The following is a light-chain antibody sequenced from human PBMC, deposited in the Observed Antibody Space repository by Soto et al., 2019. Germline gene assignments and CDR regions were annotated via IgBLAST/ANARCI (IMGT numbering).Light chain of an antibody. CDR1: RSNVGGNT. V-gene: IGLV1-44*01. CDR2: TNN. J-gene: IGLJ2*01. Sequence: QSALTQPPSASGTPGQRGTISCSGSRSNVGGNTVNWYQQMPGMAPKLLIQTNNQRPSGVPDRFSGSKSGTSGSLAISGLQSEDEADYYCAAWDDSLNGVVFGGGTQLTVL. CDR3: AAWDDSLNGVV.